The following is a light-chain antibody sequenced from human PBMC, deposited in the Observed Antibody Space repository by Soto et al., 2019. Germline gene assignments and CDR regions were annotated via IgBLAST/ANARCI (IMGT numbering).Light chain of an antibody. CDR1: QSISSY. J-gene: IGKJ5*01. Sequence: EIVLTQSPVTLSLSPGERATLSCRASQSISSYLAWYQQKPGQAPRVLIYDASNRATGIPARFSGSGSGTDFTLTISSLEPEDFSVYYCQQRYNWPITFGQGTRLEIK. CDR2: DAS. V-gene: IGKV3-11*01. CDR3: QQRYNWPIT.